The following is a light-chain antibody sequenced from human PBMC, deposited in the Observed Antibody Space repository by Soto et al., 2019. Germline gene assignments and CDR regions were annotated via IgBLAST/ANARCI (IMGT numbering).Light chain of an antibody. CDR3: QQYNSYLYT. CDR1: QSLLHSNGYNY. CDR2: LGS. Sequence: DIVMTQSPLSLPVTPGEPASISCRSSQSLLHSNGYNYLDWYLQKPGQSPQLLIYLGSSRASGVPDRFSGSGSGTDFTLTISSLQPDDFATYYCQQYNSYLYTFGQGTKLEIK. V-gene: IGKV2-28*01. J-gene: IGKJ2*01.